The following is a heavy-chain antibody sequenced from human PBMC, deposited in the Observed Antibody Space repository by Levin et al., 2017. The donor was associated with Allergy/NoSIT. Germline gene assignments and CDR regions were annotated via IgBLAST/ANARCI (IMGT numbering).Heavy chain of an antibody. J-gene: IGHJ4*02. V-gene: IGHV4-39*01. CDR3: ASFDFWRGYYLF. CDR2: IHYSGST. D-gene: IGHD3-3*01. Sequence: SETLSLTCTVSGGSISTNNYNWGWIRQPPGKGLELIGNIHYSGSTDYNPSLKSRVTISVDTSRNLFSLRVRSVTAADTALYYCASFDFWRGYYLFWGLGTPVTVSS. CDR1: GGSISTNNYN.